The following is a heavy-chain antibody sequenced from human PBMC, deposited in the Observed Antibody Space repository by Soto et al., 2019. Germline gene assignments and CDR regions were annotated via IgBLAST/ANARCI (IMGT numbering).Heavy chain of an antibody. V-gene: IGHV3-33*01. Sequence: QVQLVESGGGVVQPGRSLRLSCAASGFTFSSYGMHWVRQAPGKGLEWVAVIWYDGSNKYYADSVKGRFTISRDNSKNTLYLQMNSRRAEDTAVYFCARDAVLRSSSGFGDFDYWGQGTLVTVSS. CDR2: IWYDGSNK. CDR1: GFTFSSYG. D-gene: IGHD6-13*01. J-gene: IGHJ4*02. CDR3: ARDAVLRSSSGFGDFDY.